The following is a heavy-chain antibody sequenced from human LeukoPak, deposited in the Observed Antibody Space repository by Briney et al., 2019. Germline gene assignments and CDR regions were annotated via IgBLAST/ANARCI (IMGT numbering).Heavy chain of an antibody. D-gene: IGHD3-9*01. CDR3: ARGYDILTGSQFDP. J-gene: IGHJ5*02. CDR2: IYYSGST. CDR1: GGSISSDDYY. V-gene: IGHV4-61*08. Sequence: SQTLSLTCTVSGGSISSDDYYWSWIRQPPGKGLEWIGYIYYSGSTNYNPSLKSRVTISVDTSKNQFSLKLSSVTAADTAVYYCARGYDILTGSQFDPWGQGTLVTVSS.